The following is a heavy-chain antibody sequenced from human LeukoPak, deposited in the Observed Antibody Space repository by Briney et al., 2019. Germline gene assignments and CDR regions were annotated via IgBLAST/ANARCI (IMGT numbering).Heavy chain of an antibody. CDR2: ISPSNGNT. V-gene: IGHV1-18*01. Sequence: AASVKVSCKTSGYTFGTSGISWVRQAPGQRLEWMGWISPSNGNTYYAQKVQGRVTMTTDTSTGTAYMELSRLRSDDTAVYYCARARTLDTAMTPFDYWGQGTLVTVSS. CDR3: ARARTLDTAMTPFDY. D-gene: IGHD5-18*01. CDR1: GYTFGTSG. J-gene: IGHJ4*02.